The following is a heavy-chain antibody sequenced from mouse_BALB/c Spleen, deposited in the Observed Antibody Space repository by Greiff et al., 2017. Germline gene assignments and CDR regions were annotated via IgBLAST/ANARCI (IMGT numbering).Heavy chain of an antibody. Sequence: GQLQQSGAELMKPGASVKISCKATGYTFSSYWIEWVKQRPGHGLEWIGEILPGSGSTNYNEKFKGKATFTADTSSNTAYMQLSSLTSEDSAVYYCARDYYGRVPHWYFDVWGAGTTVTVSS. CDR2: ILPGSGST. CDR3: ARDYYGRVPHWYFDV. V-gene: IGHV1-9*01. CDR1: GYTFSSYW. J-gene: IGHJ1*01. D-gene: IGHD1-1*01.